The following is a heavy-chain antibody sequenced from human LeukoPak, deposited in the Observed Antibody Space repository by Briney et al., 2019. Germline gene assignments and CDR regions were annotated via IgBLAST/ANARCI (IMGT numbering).Heavy chain of an antibody. J-gene: IGHJ4*02. CDR3: ASRKLGNDY. CDR1: GGSVSDYY. Sequence: SPTLSLTCTIAGGSVSDYYWSWIRQSPRKGLEWIGYIYYTGSTTYNPSLKSRVTISADTSKNQFSLKLSSVTAADTAVYYCASRKLGNDYWGQGTLVTVSS. V-gene: IGHV4-59*02. D-gene: IGHD7-27*01. CDR2: IYYTGST.